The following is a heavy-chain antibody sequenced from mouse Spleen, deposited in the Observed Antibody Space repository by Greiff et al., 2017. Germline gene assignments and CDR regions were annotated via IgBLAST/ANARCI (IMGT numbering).Heavy chain of an antibody. V-gene: IGHV5-9-3*01. Sequence: EVQGVESGGGLVKRGGSLKLSCAASGFTFSSYAMSWVRQTPEKRLEWVATISSGGGNTYYPDSVKGRFTISRDNAKNTLYLQMSSLKSEDTAMYYCARPYYYGSLYYAMDYWGQGTSVTVSS. J-gene: IGHJ4*01. CDR1: GFTFSSYA. CDR3: ARPYYYGSLYYAMDY. CDR2: ISSGGGNT. D-gene: IGHD1-1*01.